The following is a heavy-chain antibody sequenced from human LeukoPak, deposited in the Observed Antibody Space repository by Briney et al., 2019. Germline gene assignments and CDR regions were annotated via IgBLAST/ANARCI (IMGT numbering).Heavy chain of an antibody. CDR2: IYYSGST. J-gene: IGHJ5*02. CDR3: ARDIAAAAGRFDP. Sequence: PSETLSLTCTVSGGSISSYYWSWIRQPPGKGLEWIGYIYYSGSTNYNPSLKSRVTISVDTSKNQFSLKLSSVTAADTAVYYCARDIAAAAGRFDPWGQGTLVTVSS. V-gene: IGHV4-59*01. CDR1: GGSISSYY. D-gene: IGHD6-13*01.